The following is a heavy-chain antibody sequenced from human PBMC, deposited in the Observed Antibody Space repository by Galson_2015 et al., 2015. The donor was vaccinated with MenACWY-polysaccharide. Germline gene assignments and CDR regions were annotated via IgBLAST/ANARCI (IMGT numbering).Heavy chain of an antibody. V-gene: IGHV4-59*01. D-gene: IGHD2-2*01. CDR2: IYYSGST. J-gene: IGHJ6*02. CDR1: GGSLSGSY. Sequence: ETLSLTCTVSGGSLSGSYWSWTRQPPGKGLEWIGYIYYSGSTNYSPSLKSRVTMSLDISKNQFSLKLSSVTAADTAVYYCARSGTSTSWLYYYYGMDVWGQGTTVTVSS. CDR3: ARSGTSTSWLYYYYGMDV.